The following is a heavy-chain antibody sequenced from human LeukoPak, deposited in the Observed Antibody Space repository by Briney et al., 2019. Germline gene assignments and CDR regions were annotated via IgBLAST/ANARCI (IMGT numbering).Heavy chain of an antibody. CDR3: ARATDFWSGHYYYYYMDV. CDR1: GYAFTSYY. D-gene: IGHD3-3*01. J-gene: IGHJ6*03. V-gene: IGHV1-46*01. CDR2: INPSGGST. Sequence: ASVKVSCKASGYAFTSYYMHWVRQAPGQGLEWMGIINPSGGSTSYAQKFQGRVSMTRDMSTSTVYMELSRLRSEDTAVYYCARATDFWSGHYYYYYMDVWGKGTTVTVSS.